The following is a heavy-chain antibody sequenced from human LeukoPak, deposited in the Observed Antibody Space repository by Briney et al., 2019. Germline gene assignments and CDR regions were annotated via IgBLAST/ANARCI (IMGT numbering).Heavy chain of an antibody. CDR2: INSNSGGT. D-gene: IGHD2-2*01. CDR1: GYTFTGYY. Sequence: ASVKVSCKASGYTFTGYYMHWVRQAPGQGLEWMGWINSNSGGTNYAQKFQGRVTMTRDTSISTAYMELSRLRSDDTAVYYCARDTIVVVPAAGRTINWFDPWGQGTLVTVSS. V-gene: IGHV1-2*02. J-gene: IGHJ5*02. CDR3: ARDTIVVVPAAGRTINWFDP.